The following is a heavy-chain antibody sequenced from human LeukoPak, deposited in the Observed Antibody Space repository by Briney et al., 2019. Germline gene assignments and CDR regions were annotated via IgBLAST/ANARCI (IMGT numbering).Heavy chain of an antibody. Sequence: GGSLRLSCAASGFTFSSYGVHWVRQAPGKGLEWVAFIRYDGSNKYYADSVKGRFTISRDNSKNTLYLQMNSLRAEDTAVYYCAKDYSKTSYYGSGTYYRPNWFDPWGQGTLVTVSS. V-gene: IGHV3-30*02. J-gene: IGHJ5*02. D-gene: IGHD3-10*01. CDR3: AKDYSKTSYYGSGTYYRPNWFDP. CDR1: GFTFSSYG. CDR2: IRYDGSNK.